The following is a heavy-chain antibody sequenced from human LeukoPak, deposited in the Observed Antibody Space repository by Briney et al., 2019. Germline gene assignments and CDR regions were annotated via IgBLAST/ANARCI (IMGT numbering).Heavy chain of an antibody. D-gene: IGHD2-15*01. CDR3: AKGRCSGGSCLLFDY. V-gene: IGHV1-2*02. Sequence: ASVKVSCKASGYTFTGYYMHWVRQAPGQGLEWMGWINPNSGGTNYAQKFQGRVTMTRDTSISTAYMELSRLRSDDTAVYYCAKGRCSGGSCLLFDYWGQGTLVTVSS. J-gene: IGHJ4*02. CDR1: GYTFTGYY. CDR2: INPNSGGT.